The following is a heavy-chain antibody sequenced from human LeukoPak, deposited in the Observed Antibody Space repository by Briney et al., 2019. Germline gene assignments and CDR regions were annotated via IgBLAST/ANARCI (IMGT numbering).Heavy chain of an antibody. V-gene: IGHV3-7*01. CDR3: ARDIPIRDYYDSSGYNI. J-gene: IGHJ3*02. CDR1: GFTFTNNF. Sequence: PGGSLRLSCAASGFTFTNNFMSWVRQVPGKGLEWVANIKQDGSETTYADSVRGRFTIFRDNAKDSVYLQMNSLRAEDTAVYYCARDIPIRDYYDSSGYNIWGQGTMVTVSS. CDR2: IKQDGSET. D-gene: IGHD3-22*01.